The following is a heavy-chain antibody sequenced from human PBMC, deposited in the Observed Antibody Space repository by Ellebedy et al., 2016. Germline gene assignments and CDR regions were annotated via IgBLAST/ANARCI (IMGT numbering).Heavy chain of an antibody. CDR1: GYSFPTYW. V-gene: IGHV5-10-1*01. CDR3: ARRFDDDGSAWDS. CDR2: IDPSDSHT. D-gene: IGHD3-22*01. Sequence: GGSLRLXCKASGYSFPTYWITWVRQVSGKGLEWMGRIDPSDSHTTYSPSFQGHVTISVDKSISTAYLEWSSLKASDTATYYCARRFDDDGSAWDSWGQGTLVTVSS. J-gene: IGHJ4*02.